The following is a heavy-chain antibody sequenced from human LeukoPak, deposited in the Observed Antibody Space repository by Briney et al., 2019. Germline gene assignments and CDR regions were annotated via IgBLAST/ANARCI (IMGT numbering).Heavy chain of an antibody. Sequence: GGSLRLSCAASGFTFSSYEMNWVRQAPGKGLEWVSYISSSGSTIYYADSVKGRFTISRDNSKNTLYLQMNSLRAEDTAVYYCAKGPFGTPGELLAPVDYWGQGTLVTVSS. CDR3: AKGPFGTPGELLAPVDY. CDR1: GFTFSSYE. CDR2: ISSSGSTI. V-gene: IGHV3-48*03. J-gene: IGHJ4*02. D-gene: IGHD3-10*01.